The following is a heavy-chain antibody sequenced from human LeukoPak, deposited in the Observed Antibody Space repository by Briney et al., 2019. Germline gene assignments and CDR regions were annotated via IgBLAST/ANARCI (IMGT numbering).Heavy chain of an antibody. CDR1: GGPFRSST. Sequence: ASVKVSCKVSGGPFRSSTFAWVRQAPGRGLEWMGGPIPIFGAPNYALEFQGRATITTDESTSTVYMELSSLTSEDTAIYYCARGPLHVALSSGSLKWLDPWGQGSLVTVSS. CDR2: PIPIFGAP. J-gene: IGHJ5*02. CDR3: ARGPLHVALSSGSLKWLDP. D-gene: IGHD5-12*01. V-gene: IGHV1-69*05.